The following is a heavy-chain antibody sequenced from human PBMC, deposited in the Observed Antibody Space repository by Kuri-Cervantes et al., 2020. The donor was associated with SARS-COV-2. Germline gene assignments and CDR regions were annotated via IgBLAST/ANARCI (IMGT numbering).Heavy chain of an antibody. J-gene: IGHJ4*02. V-gene: IGHV3-11*01. CDR1: GFPFSDYY. CDR2: IISSGSTI. D-gene: IGHD2-2*01. Sequence: GESLKISCAASGFPFSDYYMSWIRQAPGKRLEWVSYIISSGSTIYYADSVKGGFTIYRDNAKNSLYLQMNSLRAEDTAVYYCARGGLYCSSTSCYGTHFDYWGQGTLVTVSS. CDR3: ARGGLYCSSTSCYGTHFDY.